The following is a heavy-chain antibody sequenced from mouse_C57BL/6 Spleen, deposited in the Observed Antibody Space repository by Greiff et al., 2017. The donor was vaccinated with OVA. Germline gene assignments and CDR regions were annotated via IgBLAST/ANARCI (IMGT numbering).Heavy chain of an antibody. D-gene: IGHD2-9*01. Sequence: EVQLVESGGGLVKPGGSLKLSCAASGFTFSSYTMSWVRQTPEKRLEWVATISGGGGNTYYPDSVKGRFTISRDNAKNTLYLQMSSLRSEDTALYYCARRTYYGYNWYFDVWGTGTTVTVSS. CDR2: ISGGGGNT. J-gene: IGHJ1*03. CDR3: ARRTYYGYNWYFDV. V-gene: IGHV5-9*01. CDR1: GFTFSSYT.